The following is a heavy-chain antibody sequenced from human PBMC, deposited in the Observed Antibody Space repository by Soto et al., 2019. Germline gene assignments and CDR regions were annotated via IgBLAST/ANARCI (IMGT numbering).Heavy chain of an antibody. V-gene: IGHV1-69*01. CDR3: ARSRNVAEFNDYGGNYHGFDI. J-gene: IGHJ3*02. D-gene: IGHD4-17*01. CDR1: GGSVNSHA. CDR2: IIPMFGTP. Sequence: QVQLEQSGAEVKKAGSSVKVSCKAFGGSVNSHAISWVRQAPGQGLEWMGGIIPMFGTPTYAQRFQAGVTISADESTSPVYLDLSSLRSEDTAMYYCARSRNVAEFNDYGGNYHGFDIWGQGTMVTVSS.